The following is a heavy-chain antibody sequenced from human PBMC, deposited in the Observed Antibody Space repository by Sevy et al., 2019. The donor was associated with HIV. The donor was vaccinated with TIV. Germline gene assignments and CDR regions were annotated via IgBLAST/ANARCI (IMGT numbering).Heavy chain of an antibody. V-gene: IGHV3-23*01. CDR1: EFRLSNYA. J-gene: IGHJ4*02. D-gene: IGHD3-22*01. CDR3: AKDLYYDNSLFDY. CDR2: ISGSGGSS. Sequence: GESLKISCVASEFRLSNYAMNWVRQAPGKRLEWVSGISGSGGSSYYADSVKGRFTISRDNSKNTLYLQMNSLRAEDTAMYYCAKDLYYDNSLFDYWGQGILVTVSS.